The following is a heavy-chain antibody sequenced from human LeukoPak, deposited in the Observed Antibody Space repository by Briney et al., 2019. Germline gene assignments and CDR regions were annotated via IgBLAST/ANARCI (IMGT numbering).Heavy chain of an antibody. CDR1: GFTFSSYW. CDR3: ASLQYSSGWPFDY. V-gene: IGHV4-34*01. CDR2: INHSGST. J-gene: IGHJ4*02. D-gene: IGHD6-19*01. Sequence: AGGSLRLSCAASGFTFSSYWMSWVRQPPGKGLEWIGEINHSGSTNYNPSLKSRVTISVDTPKNQFSLKLSSVTAADTAVYYCASLQYSSGWPFDYWGQGTLVTVSS.